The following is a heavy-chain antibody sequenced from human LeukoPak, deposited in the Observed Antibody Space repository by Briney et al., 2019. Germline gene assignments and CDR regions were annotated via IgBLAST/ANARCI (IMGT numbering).Heavy chain of an antibody. CDR2: ISGSGGST. J-gene: IGHJ4*02. V-gene: IGHV3-23*01. Sequence: GGSLRLSCAASGFTFSSYAMSWVRQAPGKGLEWVSAISGSGGSTYYADSVKGRFTISRDNSKNTLYLQMNSLRAEDTAVYYCAKDYYYYDSSGYWYYFDYWGQGTLVTVSS. CDR3: AKDYYYYDSSGYWYYFDY. D-gene: IGHD3-22*01. CDR1: GFTFSSYA.